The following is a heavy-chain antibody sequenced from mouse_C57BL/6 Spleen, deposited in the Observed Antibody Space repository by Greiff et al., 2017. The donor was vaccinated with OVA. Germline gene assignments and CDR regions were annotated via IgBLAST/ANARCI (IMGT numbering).Heavy chain of an antibody. CDR1: GYTFTSYW. CDR3: TWNGILNY. Sequence: QVQLKQPGAELVMPGASVKLSCKASGYTFTSYWMHWVKQRPGQGLEWIGEIDPSGSYTNYNQKFKGKSTLTVDKSSSTAYMQLSSLTSEDSAVNYCTWNGILNYGGQGTTLTVSS. D-gene: IGHD2-1*01. J-gene: IGHJ2*01. V-gene: IGHV1-69*01. CDR2: IDPSGSYT.